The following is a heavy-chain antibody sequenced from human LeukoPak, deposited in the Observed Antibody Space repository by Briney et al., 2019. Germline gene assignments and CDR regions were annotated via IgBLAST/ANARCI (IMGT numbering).Heavy chain of an antibody. D-gene: IGHD6-13*01. V-gene: IGHV3-30-3*01. CDR2: ISYDGSNK. CDR1: GFTFSSYA. CDR3: ARDEIAAADYYFDY. Sequence: GGSLRLSCAASGFTFSSYAMHWVRQAPGKGLEWVAVISYDGSNKYHADSVKGRFTISRDNSKNTLYLQMNSLRAEDTAVYYCARDEIAAADYYFDYWGQGTLVTVSS. J-gene: IGHJ4*02.